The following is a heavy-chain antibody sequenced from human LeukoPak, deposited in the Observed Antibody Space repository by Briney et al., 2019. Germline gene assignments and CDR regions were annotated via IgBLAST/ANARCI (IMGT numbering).Heavy chain of an antibody. CDR1: GGSFNSYS. J-gene: IGHJ4*02. CDR3: ARGRGWLRSIVDF. V-gene: IGHV4-34*01. CDR2: INPTGRT. Sequence: SETLSLTCGVYGGSFNSYSWTWIRQPPGKGLEWIGEINPTGRTNYNPSLNSRVTISVDMSKKQFSLNLTSVTAADTAVYYCARGRGWLRSIVDFWGQGTLVTVSS. D-gene: IGHD5-12*01.